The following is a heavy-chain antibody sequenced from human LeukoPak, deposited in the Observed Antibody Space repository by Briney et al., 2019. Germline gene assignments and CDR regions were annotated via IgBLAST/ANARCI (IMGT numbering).Heavy chain of an antibody. CDR2: IIPILSIA. CDR1: GGTFSIYA. J-gene: IGHJ6*02. CDR3: ARLDYYGSGSLKNGMDV. Sequence: GASVTVSCKASGGTFSIYAISWVRQAPGQGLEWVGRIIPILSIANYAQKFQGRVTITADKSTSTAYMELSSLRSEDTAVYYCARLDYYGSGSLKNGMDVWGQGTTVTVSS. D-gene: IGHD3-10*01. V-gene: IGHV1-69*04.